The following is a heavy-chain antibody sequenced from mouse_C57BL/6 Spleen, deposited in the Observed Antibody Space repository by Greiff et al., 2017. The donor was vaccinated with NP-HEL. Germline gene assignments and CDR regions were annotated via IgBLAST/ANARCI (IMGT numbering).Heavy chain of an antibody. J-gene: IGHJ3*01. CDR2: FYPGSGSI. D-gene: IGHD1-1*01. CDR1: GYTFTEYT. V-gene: IGHV1-62-2*01. Sequence: VQRVESGAELVKPGASVKLSCKASGYTFTEYTIHWVKQRSGQGLEWIGWFYPGSGSIKYNEKFKDKATLTADKSSSKVYMELSRLTSEDSAVYFCARHESPYYGSSYGFAYWGQGTLVTVSA. CDR3: ARHESPYYGSSYGFAY.